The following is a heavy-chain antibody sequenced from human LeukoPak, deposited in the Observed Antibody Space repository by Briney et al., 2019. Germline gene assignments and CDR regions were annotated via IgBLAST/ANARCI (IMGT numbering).Heavy chain of an antibody. CDR2: ISPYNADT. CDR1: GYTFTNYG. V-gene: IGHV1-18*01. J-gene: IGHJ4*02. D-gene: IGHD5-18*01. Sequence: ASVKVSCKASGYTFTNYGISWVRQAPGQGLEWMGWISPYNADTNYAQNLQGRVTLTTDTSTTTAYMELRSLRSDDTAMYYCGGGGAQYSSGFDYWGQGTLVTVSS. CDR3: GGGGAQYSSGFDY.